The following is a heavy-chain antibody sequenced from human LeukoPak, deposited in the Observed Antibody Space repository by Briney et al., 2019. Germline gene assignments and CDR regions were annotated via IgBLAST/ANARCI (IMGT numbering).Heavy chain of an antibody. J-gene: IGHJ6*03. Sequence: TSETLSLTCTVSGGSISSSSYYWGWIRQPPGKGLEWIGSIYYSGSTYYNPSLKSRVTISVDTSKNQFSLKLSSVTAADTAVYYCARVGGLPSHYYYYYYMDVWGKGTTVTVSS. CDR1: GGSISSSSYY. CDR3: ARVGGLPSHYYYYYYMDV. V-gene: IGHV4-39*01. CDR2: IYYSGST. D-gene: IGHD2-15*01.